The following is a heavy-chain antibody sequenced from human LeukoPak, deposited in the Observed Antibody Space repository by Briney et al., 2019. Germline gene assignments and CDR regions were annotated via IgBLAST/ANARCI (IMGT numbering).Heavy chain of an antibody. Sequence: GGSLRLSCAASGFTFSSYEMNWVRQAPGKGLEWVSYISSSGSTIYYADSVKGRFTISRDNAKNSLYLQMNSLRAEDTAVYYCVRGASESAYYYDSSGLHIAFYYFDYWGQGTLVTVSS. CDR1: GFTFSSYE. J-gene: IGHJ4*02. V-gene: IGHV3-48*03. CDR2: ISSSGSTI. D-gene: IGHD3-22*01. CDR3: VRGASESAYYYDSSGLHIAFYYFDY.